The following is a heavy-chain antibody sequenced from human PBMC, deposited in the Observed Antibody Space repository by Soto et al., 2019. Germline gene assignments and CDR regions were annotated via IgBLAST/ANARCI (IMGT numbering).Heavy chain of an antibody. CDR2: IYPGDSDT. J-gene: IGHJ6*02. D-gene: IGHD2-2*01. CDR3: ARRSIPNSYCSSTSCYDYYYYGMDV. V-gene: IGHV5-51*01. CDR1: GYSFTSYW. Sequence: PGESLKISCKGSGYSFTSYWIGWVRQMPGKGLEWMGIIYPGDSDTRYSPSFQGQVTISADKSISTAYLQWSSLKASDTAMYYCARRSIPNSYCSSTSCYDYYYYGMDVWGQGTTVTAP.